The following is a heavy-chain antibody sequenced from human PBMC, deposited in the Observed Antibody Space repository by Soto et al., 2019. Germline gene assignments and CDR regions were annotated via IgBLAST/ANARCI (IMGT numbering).Heavy chain of an antibody. Sequence: GEALKISCKGSGYSFTSYWISWVRQMPGKGLGWMGKLDPSGSHTNYRPTFQGHATFSADESISTAYLQWSSLKASDTAMYYCARLHVDSSGWY. CDR3: ARLHVDSSGWY. CDR1: GYSFTSYW. V-gene: IGHV5-10-1*01. J-gene: IGHJ2*01. D-gene: IGHD6-19*01. CDR2: LDPSGSHT.